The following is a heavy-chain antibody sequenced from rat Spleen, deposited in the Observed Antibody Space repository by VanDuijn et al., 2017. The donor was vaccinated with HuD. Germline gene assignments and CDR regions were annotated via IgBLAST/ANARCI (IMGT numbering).Heavy chain of an antibody. CDR1: GFTFSDYY. J-gene: IGHJ2*01. CDR2: ISYEGGST. V-gene: IGHV5-22*01. CDR3: ARHGVGAWYFDN. Sequence: EVQLVESGGGLVQPGRSMKLSCAASGFTFSDYYMAWVRQAPKKGLEWVASISYEGGSTYYGDSGKGRFTIFRDNEESMLYLQMNSLRSEDTAIYYCARHGVGAWYFDNCGQGVMVTVSS. D-gene: IGHD5-1*01.